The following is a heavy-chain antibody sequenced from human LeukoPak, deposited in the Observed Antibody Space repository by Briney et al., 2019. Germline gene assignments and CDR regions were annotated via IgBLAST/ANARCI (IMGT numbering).Heavy chain of an antibody. CDR1: GLTFSTAG. CDR3: ATETNGRHYDY. CDR2: IGPTGSDR. D-gene: IGHD1-14*01. V-gene: IGHV3-21*06. Sequence: GRSLRLSCTASGLTFSTAGFNWVRQAPGKGLEWVASIGPTGSDRYHADSIKGRFTISRDNANNFLYLQMNSLRAEDTAVYYCATETNGRHYDYWGQGTLLTVSS. J-gene: IGHJ4*02.